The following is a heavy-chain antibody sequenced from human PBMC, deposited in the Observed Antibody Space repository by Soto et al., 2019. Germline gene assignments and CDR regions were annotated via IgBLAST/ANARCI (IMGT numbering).Heavy chain of an antibody. J-gene: IGHJ3*01. V-gene: IGHV5-51*01. CDR1: GYIVAGYW. Sequence: PGAALDTSRQGPGYIVAGYWIGWVRQVPGKGLDWVGVIYPGNSETRYSPSFHGQVTISADKSISTAYLQWSSLKASDTAMYFCVRLPGGRGVFDGFNVWGQGTMVTVSS. D-gene: IGHD3-10*01. CDR3: VRLPGGRGVFDGFNV. CDR2: IYPGNSET.